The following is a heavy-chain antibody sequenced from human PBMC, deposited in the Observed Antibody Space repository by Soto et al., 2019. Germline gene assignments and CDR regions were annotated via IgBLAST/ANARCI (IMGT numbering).Heavy chain of an antibody. CDR3: ARDRGCSGGSCRIFDC. J-gene: IGHJ4*02. CDR2: INPNSGGT. V-gene: IGHV1-2*04. CDR1: GYTFTGSY. Sequence: QVQLVQSGAEVKKPGASVKVSCKASGYTFTGSYMHWVRQAPGQGLEWMGWINPNSGGTNYAQKFQGWVTMTRDTSISTAYMELSRLRSDDTAVYYCARDRGCSGGSCRIFDCWGQGTLVTVSS. D-gene: IGHD2-15*01.